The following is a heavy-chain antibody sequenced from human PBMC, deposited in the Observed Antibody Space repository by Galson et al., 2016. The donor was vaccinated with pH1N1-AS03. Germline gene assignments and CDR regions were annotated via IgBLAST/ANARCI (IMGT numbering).Heavy chain of an antibody. D-gene: IGHD2/OR15-2a*01. Sequence: PALVKPTQTLTLTCAFSGFSLATSGVGVGWIRQPPGKALEWLALIYWDDGKLYNPSLKSRLTVTKDTSKNLVVLTLTDMDPVGTATYFCTRSRYYNTNLYYFDYWGQGTLVTVSS. J-gene: IGHJ4*02. V-gene: IGHV2-5*02. CDR2: IYWDDGK. CDR1: GFSLATSGVG. CDR3: TRSRYYNTNLYYFDY.